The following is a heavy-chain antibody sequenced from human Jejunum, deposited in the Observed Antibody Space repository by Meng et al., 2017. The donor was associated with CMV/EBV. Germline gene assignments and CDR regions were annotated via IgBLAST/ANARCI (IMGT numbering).Heavy chain of an antibody. CDR3: ARAPAYTSDWYFDS. CDR2: IYYSGT. Sequence: GGSLSGGTNYWTWIRQSPGKGLEWIGYIYYSGTYYNPSLKSRLTISTDTAKNQFSLTLTSLTAADTAVYYCARAPAYTSDWYFDSWGRGTLVTVSS. V-gene: IGHV4-30-4*08. CDR1: GGSLSGGTNY. J-gene: IGHJ4*02. D-gene: IGHD3-16*01.